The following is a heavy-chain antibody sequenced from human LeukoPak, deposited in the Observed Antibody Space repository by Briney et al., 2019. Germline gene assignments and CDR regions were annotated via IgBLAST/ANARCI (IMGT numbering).Heavy chain of an antibody. V-gene: IGHV1-2*02. Sequence: ASVKVSCKASGYTFTGYYMHWVRQAPGQGLEWMGWINPNSGGTNYAQKFQGRVTMTRDTSISTAYMALSRLRSDDTAVYYCARDLVVAATPGWFDPWGQGTLVTVSS. CDR1: GYTFTGYY. CDR2: INPNSGGT. D-gene: IGHD2-15*01. CDR3: ARDLVVAATPGWFDP. J-gene: IGHJ5*02.